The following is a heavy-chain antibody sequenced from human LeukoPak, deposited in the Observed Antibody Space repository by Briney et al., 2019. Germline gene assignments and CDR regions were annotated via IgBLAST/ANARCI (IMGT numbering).Heavy chain of an antibody. CDR3: ATRLTIVGALPHYYYYGMDV. V-gene: IGHV4-59*12. CDR2: IYYSGST. D-gene: IGHD1-26*01. J-gene: IGHJ6*02. Sequence: SETLSLTCTVSGGSISSYYWSWIRQPPGKGLEWIGYIYYSGSTNYNPSLKSRVTISVDTSKNQFSLKLSSVTAADTAVYYCATRLTIVGALPHYYYYGMDVWGQGTTVTVSS. CDR1: GGSISSYY.